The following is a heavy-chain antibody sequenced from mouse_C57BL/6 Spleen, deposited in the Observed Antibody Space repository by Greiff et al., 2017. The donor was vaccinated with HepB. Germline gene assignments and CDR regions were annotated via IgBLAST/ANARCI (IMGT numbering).Heavy chain of an antibody. D-gene: IGHD1-1*02. CDR1: GFTFSDYG. Sequence: EVQLVESGGGLVKPGGSLKLSCAASGFTFSDYGMHWVRQAPEKGLEWVAYISSGRSTIYYADTVKGRFTISRDNAKNTLFLQMTSLRSEDTAMYYCARNRAMGNYWYFDVWGTGTTVTVSS. CDR2: ISSGRSTI. V-gene: IGHV5-17*01. CDR3: ARNRAMGNYWYFDV. J-gene: IGHJ1*03.